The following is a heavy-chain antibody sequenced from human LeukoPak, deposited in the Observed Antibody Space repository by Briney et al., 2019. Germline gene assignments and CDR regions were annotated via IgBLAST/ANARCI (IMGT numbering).Heavy chain of an antibody. D-gene: IGHD7-27*01. V-gene: IGHV1-8*03. J-gene: IGHJ5*02. Sequence: ASVKVSCKASGYTFTSYDINWVRQATGQGLEWMGWMNPNSGNTGYAQKFQGRVTITRNTSISTAYMELSSLRSEDTAVYYCARVPAKNWVVDPWGQGTLVTVSS. CDR3: ARVPAKNWVVDP. CDR1: GYTFTSYD. CDR2: MNPNSGNT.